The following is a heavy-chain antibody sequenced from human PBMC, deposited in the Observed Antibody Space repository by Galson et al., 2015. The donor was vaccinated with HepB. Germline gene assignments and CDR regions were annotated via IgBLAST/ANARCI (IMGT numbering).Heavy chain of an antibody. CDR1: GFTFSSYG. V-gene: IGHV3-30*18. Sequence: SLRLSCAASGFTFSSYGMHWVRQAPGKGLEWVAVISYDGSNKYYADSVKGRFTISRDNSKNTLYLQMNSLRAEDTAVYYCAKERDSSGWGGYDYWGQGTLVTVSS. D-gene: IGHD6-19*01. J-gene: IGHJ4*02. CDR2: ISYDGSNK. CDR3: AKERDSSGWGGYDY.